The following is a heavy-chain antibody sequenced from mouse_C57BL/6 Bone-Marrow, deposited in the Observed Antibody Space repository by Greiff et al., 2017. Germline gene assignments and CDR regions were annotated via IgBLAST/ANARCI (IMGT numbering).Heavy chain of an antibody. CDR1: GYTFTGYW. V-gene: IGHV1-9*01. CDR2: ILPGSGST. CDR3: ARDQYYNGAMDY. J-gene: IGHJ4*01. D-gene: IGHD2-12*01. Sequence: QVHVKQSGAELMKPGASVKLSCKATGYTFTGYWIEWVKQRPGHGLEWIGEILPGSGSTNYNEKFKGKATCTADPSSNTAYMQRISLPTEDSAILYGARDQYYNGAMDYRGQGTSVTVSS.